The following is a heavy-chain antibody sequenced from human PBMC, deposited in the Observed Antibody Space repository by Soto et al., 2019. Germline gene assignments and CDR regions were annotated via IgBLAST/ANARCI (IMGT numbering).Heavy chain of an antibody. J-gene: IGHJ6*02. D-gene: IGHD3-9*01. V-gene: IGHV1-69*06. CDR2: IIPIFGTA. CDR1: GGTFSSYA. CDR3: ARVDDSLSNGYFDPYGMDV. Sequence: QVQLVQSGAEVKKPGSSVKVSCKASGGTFSSYAISWVRQAPGQGLEWMGGIIPIFGTANYAQKFQGRVTITADKSTSTSYMELSSLRSEDTAVYCCARVDDSLSNGYFDPYGMDVWGQGTTVTVSS.